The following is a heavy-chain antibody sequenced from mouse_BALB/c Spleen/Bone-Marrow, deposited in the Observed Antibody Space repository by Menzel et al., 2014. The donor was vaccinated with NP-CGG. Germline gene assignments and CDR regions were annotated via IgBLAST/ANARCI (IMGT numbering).Heavy chain of an antibody. J-gene: IGHJ4*01. CDR1: GISITTGNYR. CDR2: IYYSGTI. V-gene: IGHV3-5*02. Sequence: EVKLQESGPGLVKPSQTVSLTCTVTGISITTGNYRWSWIRQFPGNKLEWIGYIYYSGTITYNPSLTSRTTITRDTSKNQFFLEMNSLTAEDTATYYCARGGGLRGYAMDYWGQGTSVTVSS. D-gene: IGHD2-4*01. CDR3: ARGGGLRGYAMDY.